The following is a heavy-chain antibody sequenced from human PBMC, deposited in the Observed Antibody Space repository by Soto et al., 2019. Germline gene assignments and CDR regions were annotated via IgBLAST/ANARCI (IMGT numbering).Heavy chain of an antibody. Sequence: GASVKVSCKASGYTFTDYYVHWVRQAPGQGLEWMGWINPNSGGTKSAQKFQGRVTMTRDTSISTAYMELSRLRSDDTAVYYCARRTVEYYDRSGYHYYFDYWGQGTLVTVSS. CDR3: ARRTVEYYDRSGYHYYFDY. V-gene: IGHV1-2*02. J-gene: IGHJ4*02. CDR1: GYTFTDYY. CDR2: INPNSGGT. D-gene: IGHD3-22*01.